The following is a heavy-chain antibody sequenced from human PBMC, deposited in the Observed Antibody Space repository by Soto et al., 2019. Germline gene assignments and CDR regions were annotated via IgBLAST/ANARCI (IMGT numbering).Heavy chain of an antibody. J-gene: IGHJ4*02. CDR2: IYYSGTT. CDR1: GGSIGSYF. CDR3: ARGGYSSASISFYFDY. V-gene: IGHV4-59*12. D-gene: IGHD5-18*01. Sequence: QVHLQESGPGLVKPSETLSLSCTVSGGSIGSYFWSWIRQPPGKGLEWIGYIYYSGTTNYNPSLKSRVTISVDTSKNQFSLKLNSVTASDTAVYYCARGGYSSASISFYFDYWGQGTLVTVSS.